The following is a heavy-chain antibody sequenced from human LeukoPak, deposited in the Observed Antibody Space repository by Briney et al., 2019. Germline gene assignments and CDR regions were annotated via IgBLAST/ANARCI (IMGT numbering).Heavy chain of an antibody. CDR2: INHSGST. CDR3: ARGSGCSSTSCYFPYFDY. Sequence: PSQTLSLTCAVFGASINSGDTYWTWIRQPPGKGLEWIGEINHSGSTNYNPSLKSRVTISVDTSKNQFSLKLSSVTAADTAVYYCARGSGCSSTSCYFPYFDYWGQGTLVTVSS. D-gene: IGHD2-2*01. CDR1: GASINSGDTY. J-gene: IGHJ4*02. V-gene: IGHV4-34*01.